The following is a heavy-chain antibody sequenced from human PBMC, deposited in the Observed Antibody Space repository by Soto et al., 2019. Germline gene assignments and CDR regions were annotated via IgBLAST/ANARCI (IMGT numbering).Heavy chain of an antibody. Sequence: DTLSLTCNVCGGSIRSYYWSWIRQPAGKALECIGRIYTSGTTNYNPSLKSRATMLIDTSKNQFSLILSSVTAADTAVYYCAREGAIGFGMHXWGQGTTVTVS. V-gene: IGHV4-4*07. D-gene: IGHD1-26*01. J-gene: IGHJ6*02. CDR3: AREGAIGFGMHX. CDR2: IYTSGTT. CDR1: GGSIRSYY.